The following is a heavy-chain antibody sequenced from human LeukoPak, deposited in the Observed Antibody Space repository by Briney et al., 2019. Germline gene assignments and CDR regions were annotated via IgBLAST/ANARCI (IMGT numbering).Heavy chain of an antibody. J-gene: IGHJ4*02. Sequence: GASVKVSCKASGYTFTSYAMNWVRQAPGQGLEWMGWINTNTGNPTYAQGFTGRFVFSLDTSVSTAYLQISSLKPEDTAVYYCARAGYCSAAGCRLWAYWGRGTLVTVSS. CDR2: INTNTGNP. D-gene: IGHD2-15*01. V-gene: IGHV7-4-1*02. CDR3: ARAGYCSAAGCRLWAY. CDR1: GYTFTSYA.